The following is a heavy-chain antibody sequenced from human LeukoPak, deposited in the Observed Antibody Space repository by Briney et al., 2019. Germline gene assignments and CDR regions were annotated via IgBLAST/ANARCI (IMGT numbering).Heavy chain of an antibody. Sequence: SETLSLTCTVSGYSISSGYYWGWIRQPPGKGLEWIGSIYHSGSTYYNPSLKSRVTISVDTSKNKFSLKLSSVTAADTAVYYCARDDTYYYDSSGYWSFDPWGQGTLVTVSS. V-gene: IGHV4-38-2*02. CDR2: IYHSGST. CDR3: ARDDTYYYDSSGYWSFDP. J-gene: IGHJ5*02. D-gene: IGHD3-22*01. CDR1: GYSISSGYY.